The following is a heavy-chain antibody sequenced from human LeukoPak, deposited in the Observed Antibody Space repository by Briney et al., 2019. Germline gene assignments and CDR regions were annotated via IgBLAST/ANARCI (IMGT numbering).Heavy chain of an antibody. Sequence: GGSLRLSCEASGFTFSTYAMHWVRQAPGKGLEWVALISHDGSDKNYADSVKGRFTISRDNSNSTLYLQMDSLRGDDAAVYYCVRDHNWAFDYWGLGTLVTVSS. V-gene: IGHV3-30*03. D-gene: IGHD3-16*01. J-gene: IGHJ4*02. CDR1: GFTFSTYA. CDR2: ISHDGSDK. CDR3: VRDHNWAFDY.